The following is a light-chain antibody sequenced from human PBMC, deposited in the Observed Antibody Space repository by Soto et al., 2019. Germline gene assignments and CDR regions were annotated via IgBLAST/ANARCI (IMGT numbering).Light chain of an antibody. V-gene: IGKV2-28*01. CDR3: MQAVQTPPT. Sequence: DIVMTQSPLSLPVTPGEPASISCRSSQSLLHRNGFNYLDWYLQKPGQSPQLLIYLGSNRASGVPDRFSGSGSGTDFTLKISRVEVEDVGVYYCMQAVQTPPTFDQGTRLEIK. CDR2: LGS. CDR1: QSLLHRNGFNY. J-gene: IGKJ5*01.